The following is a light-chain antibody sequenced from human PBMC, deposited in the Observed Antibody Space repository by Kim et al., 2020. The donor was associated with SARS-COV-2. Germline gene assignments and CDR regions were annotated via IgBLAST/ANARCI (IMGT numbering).Light chain of an antibody. Sequence: PGQSITISCTGTSSDVWTYNLVSWYQHHPGKAPKFMIYDVTKRPSGVSNRFSGSKSGNTASLTISGLQAEDEADYYCCSYAGSPYVFGTGTKVTVL. CDR1: SSDVWTYNL. J-gene: IGLJ1*01. CDR3: CSYAGSPYV. CDR2: DVT. V-gene: IGLV2-23*02.